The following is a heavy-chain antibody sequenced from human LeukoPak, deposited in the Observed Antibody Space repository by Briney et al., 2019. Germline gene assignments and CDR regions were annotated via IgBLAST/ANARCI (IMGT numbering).Heavy chain of an antibody. J-gene: IGHJ3*02. CDR2: IYYSGST. Sequence: PSETLSLTCTVSGGSISSSSYYWGWIRQPPGKGLEWIGSIYYSGSTYYNPSLKSRVTISVDTSKNQFSLKLSSVTAADTAVYYCASPSPRGQTDAFDIWGQGTMVTVSS. V-gene: IGHV4-39*01. CDR1: GGSISSSSYY. CDR3: ASPSPRGQTDAFDI.